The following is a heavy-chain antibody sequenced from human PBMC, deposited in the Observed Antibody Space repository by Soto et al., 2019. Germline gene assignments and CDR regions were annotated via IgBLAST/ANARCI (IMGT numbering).Heavy chain of an antibody. CDR2: IIPNLGIT. J-gene: IGHJ4*02. CDR3: ATTQNTLTVWECIDN. D-gene: IGHD3-3*01. V-gene: IGHV1-69*02. CDR1: GDTFSSYY. Sequence: SVKVSCKASGDTFSSYYISWVRQAPGQGLEWMGRIIPNLGITNYAQKFQGRVTITTDKSTSTAYMELSSLRSDDTAVYYCATTQNTLTVWECIDNWGKETLVTVPS.